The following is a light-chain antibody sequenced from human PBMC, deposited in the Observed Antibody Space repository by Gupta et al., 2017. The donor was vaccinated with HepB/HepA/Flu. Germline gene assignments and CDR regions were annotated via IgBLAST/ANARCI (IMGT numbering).Light chain of an antibody. V-gene: IGLV1-40*01. CDR1: SSNIGANYD. J-gene: IGLJ3*02. Sequence: SVLTQPPSVSEAPGQRVNISCAGGSSNIGANYDVHWYQQLPGTAPKRPSYVKNYRPSGVPDRFSASKAGTSASPATTGLQAEEEAEYYCQSYDSRLSGAVFGGGTKLTVL. CDR2: VKN. CDR3: QSYDSRLSGAV.